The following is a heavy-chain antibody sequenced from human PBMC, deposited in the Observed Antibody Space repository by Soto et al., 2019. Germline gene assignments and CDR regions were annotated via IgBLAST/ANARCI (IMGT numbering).Heavy chain of an antibody. V-gene: IGHV4-31*03. Sequence: QVQLQESGPGLVKPSQTLSLTCTVSGGSISSGGYYWSWIRQHPGKGLEWIGYIYYSGSTYYNPSITSRVTISVDTSKNQFSLKLSSVTAADTAVYYCARVGRQQLLPGHYFDYWGQGTLVTVSS. CDR3: ARVGRQQLLPGHYFDY. J-gene: IGHJ4*02. CDR2: IYYSGST. CDR1: GGSISSGGYY. D-gene: IGHD6-13*01.